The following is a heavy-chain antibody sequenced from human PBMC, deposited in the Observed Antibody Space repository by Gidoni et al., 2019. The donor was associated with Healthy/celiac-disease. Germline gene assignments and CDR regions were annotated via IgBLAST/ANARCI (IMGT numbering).Heavy chain of an antibody. V-gene: IGHV5-51*01. J-gene: IGHJ4*02. CDR2: IDPGDSDT. CDR1: GYSLTSYW. D-gene: IGHD6-19*01. Sequence: EVQLVQSGAEGKKPGESLKISCKGSGYSLTSYWIGWVRQMPGKGLECMGIIDPGDSDTTYRPSFQGQVTISADKSISTAYLQWSSLKASDTAMYYCARLGSLYSSGWSNFVYWGQGTLVTLSS. CDR3: ARLGSLYSSGWSNFVY.